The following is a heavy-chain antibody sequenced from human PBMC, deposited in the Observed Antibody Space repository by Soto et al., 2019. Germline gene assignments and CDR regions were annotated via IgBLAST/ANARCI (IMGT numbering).Heavy chain of an antibody. CDR2: IDYSGNT. CDR1: FCSVSSCDFY. CDR3: ARIPVDRSMIYWRAP. Sequence: PSETLTLTCTISFCSVSSCDFYWSWIGPPPGPGLEWIGYIDYSGNTKYNRTVKSRVIISVDTSKNLFSLKLTSVTAADTAVYYCARIPVDRSMIYWRAPWGKGVLVTVS. V-gene: IGHV4-61*08. J-gene: IGHJ5*02. D-gene: IGHD3-16*01.